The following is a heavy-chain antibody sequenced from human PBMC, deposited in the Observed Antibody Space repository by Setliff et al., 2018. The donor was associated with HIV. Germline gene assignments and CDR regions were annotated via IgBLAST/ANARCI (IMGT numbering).Heavy chain of an antibody. CDR1: DDSISSNY. CDR2: IYTGGRT. J-gene: IGHJ4*02. D-gene: IGHD2-2*01. CDR3: ARDRMPLASWVPDK. V-gene: IGHV4-4*07. Sequence: SETLSLTCTVSDDSISSNYWSWIRQSAGKGLEWVGRIYTGGRTNYNPSLKGRVTMSVDTSKNQFSLNLSSVTAADTAVYYCARDRMPLASWVPDKWGQGTLVTVSS.